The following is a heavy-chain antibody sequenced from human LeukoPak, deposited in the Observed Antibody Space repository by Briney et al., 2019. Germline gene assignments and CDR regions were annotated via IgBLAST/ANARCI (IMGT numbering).Heavy chain of an antibody. CDR1: GGTFSSYA. J-gene: IGHJ6*03. D-gene: IGHD2-2*01. CDR2: IIPIFGAA. V-gene: IGHV1-69*01. Sequence: SVKVSCKASGGTFSSYAISWVRQAPGQGLEWMGGIIPIFGAANYAQKFQGRVTITADESTSTAYMELSSLRSEDTAVYYCARTETWCSSTSCYPKDLYYYYYYMDVWGKGTTVTVSS. CDR3: ARTETWCSSTSCYPKDLYYYYYYMDV.